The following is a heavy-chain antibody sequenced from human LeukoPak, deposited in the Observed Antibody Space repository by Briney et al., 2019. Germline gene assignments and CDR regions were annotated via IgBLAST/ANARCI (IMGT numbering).Heavy chain of an antibody. CDR3: ARDHRYAFDN. J-gene: IGHJ4*02. D-gene: IGHD5-12*01. V-gene: IGHV3-48*04. CDR1: GFTFIDYS. Sequence: LGGSLRLSCAASGFTFIDYSMNWVRQAPGKGLEWISYVGISSGNTKYADSVKGRFTISGDSAKNSVFLQMNSLRAEDTAVYYCARDHRYAFDNWGQGTLVTVSS. CDR2: VGISSGNT.